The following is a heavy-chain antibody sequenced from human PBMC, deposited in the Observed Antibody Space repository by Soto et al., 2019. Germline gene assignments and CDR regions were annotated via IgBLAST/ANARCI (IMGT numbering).Heavy chain of an antibody. CDR2: IYSGGST. V-gene: IGHV3-53*01. CDR1: GFTVSSNY. J-gene: IGHJ6*02. Sequence: GGSLRLSRAASGFTVSSNYMSWVRQAPGKGLEWVSVIYSGGSTYYADSVKGRFTISRDNSKNTLYFQMNSLRAEDTAVYYCARGGRSIAAPDVWGQGTTVTRLL. CDR3: ARGGRSIAAPDV. D-gene: IGHD6-6*01.